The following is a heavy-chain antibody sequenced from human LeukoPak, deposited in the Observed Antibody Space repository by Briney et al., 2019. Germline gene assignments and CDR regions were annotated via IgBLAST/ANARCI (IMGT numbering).Heavy chain of an antibody. CDR2: IDPKSGGT. V-gene: IGHV1-2*02. J-gene: IGHJ4*02. D-gene: IGHD3-16*01. CDR1: GYTFTGYY. Sequence: ASVKVSCKASGYTFTGYYMQWVRQAPGQGLEWMGWIDPKSGGTNYAQKFQGRVTMTRDTSITTACMELSRLRSDDTAVYYCARGRLSAALGGGWGQGTLVTVSS. CDR3: ARGRLSAALGGG.